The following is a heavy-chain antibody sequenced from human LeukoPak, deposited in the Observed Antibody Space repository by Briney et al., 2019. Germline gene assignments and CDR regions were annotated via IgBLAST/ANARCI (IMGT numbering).Heavy chain of an antibody. CDR2: ISSSSSYI. D-gene: IGHD6-19*01. J-gene: IGHJ3*02. CDR3: AREGFRGWYGSGAFDI. Sequence: PGGSLRLSCAASGFTFSSYSMNWVRQAPGKGLEWVSSISSSSSYIYYADSVKGRFTISRDNAKNSLYLQMNSLRAEDTAVYYCAREGFRGWYGSGAFDIWGQGTMVTVSS. CDR1: GFTFSSYS. V-gene: IGHV3-21*01.